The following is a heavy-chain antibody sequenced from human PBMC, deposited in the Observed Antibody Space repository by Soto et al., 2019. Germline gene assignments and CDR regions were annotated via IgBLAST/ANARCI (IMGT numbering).Heavy chain of an antibody. V-gene: IGHV4-31*03. CDR1: GGSISSGGYY. D-gene: IGHD3-10*01. Sequence: QVQLQESGPGLVKPSQTLSLTCTVSGGSISSGGYYWSWIRQHPGKGLEWIGYIYYSGSTYYNPSLKSRVTISVDTSKNQFSLKLSSVTAADTXXXXXXXDLVTMGQNWFDPWGQGTLVTVSS. CDR2: IYYSGST. CDR3: XXDLVTMGQNWFDP. J-gene: IGHJ5*02.